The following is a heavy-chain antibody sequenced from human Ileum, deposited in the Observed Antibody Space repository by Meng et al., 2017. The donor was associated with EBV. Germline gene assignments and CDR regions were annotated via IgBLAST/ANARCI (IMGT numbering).Heavy chain of an antibody. CDR1: GGSLSGAY. J-gene: IGHJ4*02. Sequence: QVPRWRWGAGLLEPSETLPHSSAVMGGSLSGAYWDWIGQPPGKGLEWIGEIIHGGSPSYNPSLKSRVTISIDTSKNQLSLMLSSVTAADTAVYYCARRPTGFDYWGQGTLVTVSS. CDR3: ARRPTGFDY. D-gene: IGHD2-8*02. CDR2: IIHGGSP. V-gene: IGHV4-34*12.